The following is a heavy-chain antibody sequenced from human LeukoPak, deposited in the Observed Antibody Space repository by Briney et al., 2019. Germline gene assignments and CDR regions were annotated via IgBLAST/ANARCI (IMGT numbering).Heavy chain of an antibody. D-gene: IGHD2-15*01. Sequence: SETLSLTCAVYGGSFSGYYWSWIRQPPGKGLEWIGEINHSGSTNYNPSLKSRVTISVDTSKNQFPLKLSSVTAADTAVYYCARDGGCSGGSCYSGHWFDPWGQGTLVTVSS. V-gene: IGHV4-34*01. J-gene: IGHJ5*02. CDR3: ARDGGCSGGSCYSGHWFDP. CDR2: INHSGST. CDR1: GGSFSGYY.